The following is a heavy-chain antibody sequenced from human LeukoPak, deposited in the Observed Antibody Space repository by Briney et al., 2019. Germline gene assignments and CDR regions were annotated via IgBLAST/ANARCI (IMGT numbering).Heavy chain of an antibody. D-gene: IGHD3-22*01. CDR1: GFTFSSYG. V-gene: IGHV3-30*18. CDR2: ISYDGSNK. Sequence: QPGGSLRLSCAASGFTFSSYGMHWVRQAPGKGLEWVAVISYDGSNKYYADSVKGRFTISRDNSKNTLYLQMNSLRAEDTAVYYCAKLSGEPLYYYDSSGYYSTKSIDYWGQGTLVTVSS. J-gene: IGHJ4*02. CDR3: AKLSGEPLYYYDSSGYYSTKSIDY.